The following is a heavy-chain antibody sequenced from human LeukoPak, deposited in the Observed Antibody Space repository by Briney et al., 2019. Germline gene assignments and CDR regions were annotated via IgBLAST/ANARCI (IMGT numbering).Heavy chain of an antibody. J-gene: IGHJ3*02. CDR1: RFTFSSYA. V-gene: IGHV3-23*01. Sequence: GSLRLSCAASRFTFSSYAMSWVRQAPGKGLEWVSAISGSGGSTYYADSVKGRFTISRDNSKNTLYLQMNSLRAEDTAVYYCAKHYYDSSGYYYDAFDIWGQGTMVTVSS. CDR3: AKHYYDSSGYYYDAFDI. D-gene: IGHD3-22*01. CDR2: ISGSGGST.